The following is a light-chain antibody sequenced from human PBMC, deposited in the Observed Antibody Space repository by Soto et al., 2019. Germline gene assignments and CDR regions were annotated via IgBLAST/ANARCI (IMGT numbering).Light chain of an antibody. Sequence: EIVLTQSPGTLSLSPGERATLSCRASQSVSSSYLAWYQQKPGQAPRLLIYGASSRATGIPDRFSGSGSGTDFTLTISRLEPEDFAVYYCQQYGSSPQGTFGQWTKVEIK. CDR2: GAS. CDR1: QSVSSSY. CDR3: QQYGSSPQGT. V-gene: IGKV3-20*01. J-gene: IGKJ1*01.